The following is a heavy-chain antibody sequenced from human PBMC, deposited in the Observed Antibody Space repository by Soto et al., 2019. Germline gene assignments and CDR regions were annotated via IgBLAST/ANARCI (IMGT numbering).Heavy chain of an antibody. CDR2: ISGSGGST. J-gene: IGHJ4*02. CDR3: AKGTHDYDFWSGYYTGGFDY. V-gene: IGHV3-23*01. D-gene: IGHD3-3*01. CDR1: GFTFSSYA. Sequence: EVQLLESGGGLVQPGGSLRLSCAASGFTFSSYAMSWVRQAPGKGLEWVSAISGSGGSTYYADSVKGRFTISRDNSKNSLYLQMNSLRADDTAVYYCAKGTHDYDFWSGYYTGGFDYWGQGTLVTVSS.